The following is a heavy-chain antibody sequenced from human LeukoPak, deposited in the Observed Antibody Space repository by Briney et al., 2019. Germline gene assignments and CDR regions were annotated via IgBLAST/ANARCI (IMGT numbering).Heavy chain of an antibody. D-gene: IGHD3-22*01. CDR2: IISIFGTA. J-gene: IGHJ4*02. V-gene: IGHV1-69*06. CDR1: GGTFSSYA. CDR3: ARGDYYDSSGSPYYFDC. Sequence: SVRVSCKASGGTFSSYAISWVRQAPGQGLEWMGGIISIFGTANYAQKFQGRVTITADKSTSTAYMELSSLRPEDTAVYYCARGDYYDSSGSPYYFDCWGQGTLVTVS.